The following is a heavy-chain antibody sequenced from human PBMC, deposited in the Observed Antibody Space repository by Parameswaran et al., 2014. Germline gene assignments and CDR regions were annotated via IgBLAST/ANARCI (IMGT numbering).Heavy chain of an antibody. CDR3: ARDVARDAFDI. CDR2: IYYSGST. D-gene: IGHD5-12*01. Sequence: RWIRQPPGKGLEWIGYIYYSGSTYYNPSLKSRVTISVDTSKNQFSLKLSSVTVADTAVYYCARDVARDAFDIWGQGTMVTVSS. V-gene: IGHV4-30-4*01. J-gene: IGHJ3*02.